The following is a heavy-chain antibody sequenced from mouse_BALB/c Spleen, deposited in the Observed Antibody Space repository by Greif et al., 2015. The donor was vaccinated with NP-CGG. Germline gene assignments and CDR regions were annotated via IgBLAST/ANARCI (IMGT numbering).Heavy chain of an antibody. Sequence: EVQRVESGGGLVQPGGSRKLSCAASGFTFSSFGMHWVRQAPEKGLEWVAYISSGSSTIYYADTVKGRFTISRDNPKNTLFLQMTSLRSEDTAMYYCARSELYYFDSWGQGTTLTVSS. J-gene: IGHJ2*01. CDR2: ISSGSSTI. CDR1: GFTFSSFG. V-gene: IGHV5-17*02. CDR3: ARSELYYFDS. D-gene: IGHD1-3*01.